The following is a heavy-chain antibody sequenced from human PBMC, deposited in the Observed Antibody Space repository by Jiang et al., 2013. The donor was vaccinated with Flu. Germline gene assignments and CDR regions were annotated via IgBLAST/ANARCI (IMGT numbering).Heavy chain of an antibody. V-gene: IGHV1-69*01. CDR3: ATSPPGVRHYFDY. Sequence: SYAISWVRQAPGQGLEWMGGIIPXFGTANYAQKFQGRVTITADESTSTAYMELSSLRSEDTAVYYCATSPPGVRHYFDYWGQGTLVTVSS. CDR2: IIPXFGTA. CDR1: SYA. J-gene: IGHJ4*02. D-gene: IGHD1-14*01.